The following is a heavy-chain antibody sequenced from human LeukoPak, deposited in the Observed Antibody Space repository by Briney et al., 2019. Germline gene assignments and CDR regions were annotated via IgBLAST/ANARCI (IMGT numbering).Heavy chain of an antibody. Sequence: LETLSLTCTVSGVSISSSNSYWGWIRQPPGKGLEWIGSIYYSGNTYYNASLKSQVSISIDTSKNQFSLRLTSVTAADTAVYYCARQTGSGLFILPGGQGTLVTVSS. V-gene: IGHV4-39*01. CDR2: IYYSGNT. CDR1: GVSISSSNSY. D-gene: IGHD3/OR15-3a*01. J-gene: IGHJ4*02. CDR3: ARQTGSGLFILP.